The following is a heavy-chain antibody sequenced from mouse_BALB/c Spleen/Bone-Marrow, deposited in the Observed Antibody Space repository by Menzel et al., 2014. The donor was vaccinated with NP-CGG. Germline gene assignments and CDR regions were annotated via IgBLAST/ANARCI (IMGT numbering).Heavy chain of an antibody. V-gene: IGHV14-3*02. J-gene: IGHJ4*01. CDR3: VRGEYYAMDY. CDR1: GFNIKDTY. Sequence: VQLKQSGAELVKPGASVKLSCTASGFNIKDTYMHWVKQRPEQGLEWIGRIDPANGNTKYDPKFQGKATITADTSSNTAFLQLSSLTSEDTAVYYCVRGEYYAMDYWGQGTSVTVSS. CDR2: IDPANGNT.